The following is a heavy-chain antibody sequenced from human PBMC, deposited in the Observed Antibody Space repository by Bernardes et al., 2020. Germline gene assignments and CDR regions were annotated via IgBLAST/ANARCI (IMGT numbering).Heavy chain of an antibody. CDR3: AKGQYSDWFFDY. V-gene: IGHV3-21*01. Sequence: SLSLSCAASGFTFSSYSMNWVRQAPGKGLEWVSSISSSSSYIYYADSVKGRFTISRDNAKNSLYLQMNSLRAEDTAVYYCAKGQYSDWFFDYWGQGTLVTVSS. D-gene: IGHD3-9*01. J-gene: IGHJ4*02. CDR2: ISSSSSYI. CDR1: GFTFSSYS.